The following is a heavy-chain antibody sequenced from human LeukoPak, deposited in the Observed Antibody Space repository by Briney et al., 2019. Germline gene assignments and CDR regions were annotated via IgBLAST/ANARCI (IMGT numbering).Heavy chain of an antibody. Sequence: SETLSLTCTVSGGSISSYYWSWIRQPPGKGLEWIGYIYYSGSTYYNPSLKSRVTISVDTSKNQFSLKLSSVTAADTAVYYCARGPGRSHSSSWYLVFDYWGQGTLVTVSS. J-gene: IGHJ4*02. CDR1: GGSISSYY. CDR2: IYYSGST. D-gene: IGHD6-13*01. V-gene: IGHV4-59*01. CDR3: ARGPGRSHSSSWYLVFDY.